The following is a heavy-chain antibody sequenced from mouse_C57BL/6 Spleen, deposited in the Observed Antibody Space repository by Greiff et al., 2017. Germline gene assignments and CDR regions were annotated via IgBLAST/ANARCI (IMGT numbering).Heavy chain of an antibody. CDR1: GFTFSDYG. CDR3: ANDYDGGSMDY. Sequence: EVQVVESGGGLVKPGGSLKLSCAASGFTFSDYGMHWVRQAPEKGLEWVAYISSGSSTIYYADTVKGRFTISRDNAKNTLFLQMTSLRSEDTAMYYCANDYDGGSMDYWGQGTSVTVSS. V-gene: IGHV5-17*01. CDR2: ISSGSSTI. D-gene: IGHD2-4*01. J-gene: IGHJ4*01.